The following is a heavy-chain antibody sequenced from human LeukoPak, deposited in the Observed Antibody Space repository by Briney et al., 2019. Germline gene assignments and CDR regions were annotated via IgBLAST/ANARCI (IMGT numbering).Heavy chain of an antibody. CDR3: ARDSDLCSSTSCYTRWFDP. V-gene: IGHV1-2*06. J-gene: IGHJ5*02. D-gene: IGHD2-2*02. CDR1: GYTFTGYY. CDR2: INPNSGGT. Sequence: ASVKVSCKASGYTFTGYYMHWVRQAPGQGLEWMGRINPNSGGTNYAQKFQGRVTMTRDTSISTAYMELSRLRSDDTAVYYCARDSDLCSSTSCYTRWFDPWGQGTLVTVSS.